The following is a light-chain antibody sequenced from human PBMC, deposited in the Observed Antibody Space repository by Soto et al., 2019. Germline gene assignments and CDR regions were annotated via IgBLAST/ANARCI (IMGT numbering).Light chain of an antibody. Sequence: DVQMTQSPSSVSASVGDRVTITCRASQGISSRLAWYQQKPGRAPKLLIYAASSLQSGAPSRFTGSGSWTDFTLTITSLQPDDIAVYFCQQANSFPLTFGGGTKVEIK. J-gene: IGKJ4*01. CDR1: QGISSR. V-gene: IGKV1-12*01. CDR3: QQANSFPLT. CDR2: AAS.